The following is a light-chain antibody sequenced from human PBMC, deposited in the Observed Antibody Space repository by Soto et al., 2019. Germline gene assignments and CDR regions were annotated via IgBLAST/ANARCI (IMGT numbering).Light chain of an antibody. CDR2: GAA. V-gene: IGKV3-15*01. CDR3: QQSNKWQWT. CDR1: QSIRDT. J-gene: IGKJ1*01. Sequence: IVMTQSPSTLSASLGGRATISCRASQSIRDTLAWYQQKPGQAPRLLIHGAATRATGFPARFSGSGSGTDFPLTISSLQSEDFAVYYCQQSNKWQWTFGQGTKVDIK.